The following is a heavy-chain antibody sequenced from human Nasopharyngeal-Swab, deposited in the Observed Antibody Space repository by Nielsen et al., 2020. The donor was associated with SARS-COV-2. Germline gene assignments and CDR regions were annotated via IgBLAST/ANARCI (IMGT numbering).Heavy chain of an antibody. J-gene: IGHJ6*02. Sequence: GESQKICCAASGFNFNNYNFNWVRQAPGKGLEWVSSNSSSSSYIYYANSVKGRFTISRDNAKNSLYLQMNSLRAEYTAVYYCARDGLDYDFWSAYFMDVWGQGTTVTVSS. D-gene: IGHD3-3*01. CDR3: ARDGLDYDFWSAYFMDV. CDR2: NSSSSSYI. CDR1: GFNFNNYN. V-gene: IGHV3-21*01.